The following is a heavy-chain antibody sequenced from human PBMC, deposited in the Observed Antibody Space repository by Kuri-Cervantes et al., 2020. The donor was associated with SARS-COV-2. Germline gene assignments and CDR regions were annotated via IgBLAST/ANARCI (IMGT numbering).Heavy chain of an antibody. CDR1: GFTFSSYA. Sequence: LSLTCAASGFTFSSYAMSRVRQAPGKGLEWVSAISGSGGSTYYADSVKGRFTISRDNAKNSLYLQMSSLRAEDTAVYYCARDLRLGKSLDYWGQGTLVTVSS. J-gene: IGHJ4*02. V-gene: IGHV3-23*01. D-gene: IGHD7-27*01. CDR2: ISGSGGST. CDR3: ARDLRLGKSLDY.